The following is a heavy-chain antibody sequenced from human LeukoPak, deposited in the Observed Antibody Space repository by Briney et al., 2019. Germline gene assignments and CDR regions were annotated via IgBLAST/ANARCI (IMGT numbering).Heavy chain of an antibody. Sequence: SETLSLTCAVSGGSISGFYWTWIRQPPGKGLEFIGQIHYSGSTDYNPSLKSRITTSVDTSKNQFFLSLNSVTAADTAVYYCAKFGLYYNMDVWGQGTTVTVSS. V-gene: IGHV4-59*03. CDR1: GGSISGFY. J-gene: IGHJ6*02. D-gene: IGHD3-16*01. CDR2: IHYSGST. CDR3: AKFGLYYNMDV.